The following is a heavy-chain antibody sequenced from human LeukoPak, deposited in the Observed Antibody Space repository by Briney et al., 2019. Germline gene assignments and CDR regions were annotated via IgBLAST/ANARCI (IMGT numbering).Heavy chain of an antibody. CDR1: GGSFNNYF. CDR3: AIEEVVIPFHY. J-gene: IGHJ4*02. V-gene: IGHV4-34*01. D-gene: IGHD3-22*01. Sequence: PSETLSLTCALFGGSFNNYFWSWVRQPPGKGLEWIGEINQSGSTNYNPSLKSRVTISVDTSKNQFSLKLSSVTAADTAVYYCAIEEVVIPFHYWGQGTLVTVSS. CDR2: INQSGST.